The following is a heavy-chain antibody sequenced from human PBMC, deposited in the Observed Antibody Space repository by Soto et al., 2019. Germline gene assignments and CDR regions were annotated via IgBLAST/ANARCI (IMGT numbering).Heavy chain of an antibody. Sequence: SVKVSCKASGFTFISSAVQWVRQARGQRLEWIGWIVVVSGNTNYAQKFQERVTITRDMSTSTAYMELSSLRSEDTAVYYCAADYYDTNGYYYDYWGRGTLVTVSS. CDR3: AADYYDTNGYYYDY. V-gene: IGHV1-58*01. CDR2: IVVVSGNT. CDR1: GFTFISSA. D-gene: IGHD3-22*01. J-gene: IGHJ4*02.